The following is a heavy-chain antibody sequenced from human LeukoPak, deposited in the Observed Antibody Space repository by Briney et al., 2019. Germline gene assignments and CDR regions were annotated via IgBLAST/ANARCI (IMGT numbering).Heavy chain of an antibody. V-gene: IGHV4-38-2*01. Sequence: PSETLSLTCAVSGLSISGGHYWAWIRPSPGKGLEWIGTISHSGNTYYNSSLKSRLAVSVDTSRNHFSLNLSSLTAADTAVNHCARARVVHYNFRSGLHWYFDVWGRGTLVTVSS. CDR3: ARARVVHYNFRSGLHWYFDV. D-gene: IGHD3-3*01. CDR2: ISHSGNT. CDR1: GLSISGGHY. J-gene: IGHJ2*01.